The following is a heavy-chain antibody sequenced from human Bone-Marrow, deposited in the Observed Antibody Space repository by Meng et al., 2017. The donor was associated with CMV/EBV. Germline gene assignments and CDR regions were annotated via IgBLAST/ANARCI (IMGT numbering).Heavy chain of an antibody. CDR2: INHSGST. CDR1: GGSFSGYY. J-gene: IGHJ4*02. CDR3: ARPGTHY. D-gene: IGHD1-1*01. Sequence: GSLRLSCAVYGGSFSGYYWSWIRQPPGKGLEWIGEINHSGSTNYNPSLKSRVTTSVDTSKNQFSLKLSSVTAADTAVYYCARPGTHYWGQGTLVTGSS. V-gene: IGHV4-34*01.